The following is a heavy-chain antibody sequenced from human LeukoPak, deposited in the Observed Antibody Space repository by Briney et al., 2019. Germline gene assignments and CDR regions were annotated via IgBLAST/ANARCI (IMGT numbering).Heavy chain of an antibody. CDR2: ISSSSSYI. Sequence: GGSLRLSCAASGFTFSSYSMNWVRQAPGKGLEWVSSISSSSSYIYYADSVKGRFTISGDNAKNSLYLQMNSLRAEDTAVYYCAREVPGAMNAFDIWGQGTMVTVSS. J-gene: IGHJ3*02. V-gene: IGHV3-21*01. CDR1: GFTFSSYS. CDR3: AREVPGAMNAFDI. D-gene: IGHD2-2*01.